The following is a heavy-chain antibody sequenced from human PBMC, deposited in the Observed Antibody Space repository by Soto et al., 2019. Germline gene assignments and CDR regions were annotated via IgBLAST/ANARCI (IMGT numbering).Heavy chain of an antibody. CDR2: ISSSSSYI. V-gene: IGHV3-21*01. Sequence: EVQLVESGGGLVKPGGSLRLSCAASGFTFSSCSMNWVRQAPGKGLEWVSSISSSSSYIYYADSVKGRFTISRDNAKNSLYLQMNSLRAEDTAVYYCARDQPGYRVGYGLGYWGQGTLVTVSS. CDR1: GFTFSSCS. CDR3: ARDQPGYRVGYGLGY. D-gene: IGHD5-18*01. J-gene: IGHJ4*02.